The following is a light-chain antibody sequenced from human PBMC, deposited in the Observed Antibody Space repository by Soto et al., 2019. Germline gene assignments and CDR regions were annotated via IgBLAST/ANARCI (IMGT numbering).Light chain of an antibody. Sequence: ESVLTQSPATLSLSPGERATLSCRASQGVSSYLAWYQQKPGQAPRLLIYDASNRATGIPARFSGSGPGTDFTLTISSLEPDDFAVYYCQQRADWPITFGQGTRLEIK. CDR2: DAS. CDR3: QQRADWPIT. CDR1: QGVSSY. J-gene: IGKJ5*01. V-gene: IGKV3D-11*01.